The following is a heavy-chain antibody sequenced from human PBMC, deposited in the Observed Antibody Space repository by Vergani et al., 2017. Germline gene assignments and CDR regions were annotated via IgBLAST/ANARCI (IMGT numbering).Heavy chain of an antibody. V-gene: IGHV4-59*13. CDR3: AWLRYSRSWSGVDNWFDH. Sequence: QVQLQESGPGLVKPSETLSLICTVSGGSISSYYWSWIRQPTGKGLEWIGYSYYSGSTNNNPSLKSRVTISVDTSKNQFSLKLSSVTAAGTAVYYCAWLRYSRSWSGVDNWFDHWGQGTLVTVSS. J-gene: IGHJ5*02. CDR2: SYYSGST. CDR1: GGSISSYY. D-gene: IGHD6-13*01.